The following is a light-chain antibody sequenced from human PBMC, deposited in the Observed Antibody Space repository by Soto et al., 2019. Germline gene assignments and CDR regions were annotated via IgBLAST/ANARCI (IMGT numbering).Light chain of an antibody. V-gene: IGLV2-14*01. CDR3: SSYISSSTYV. CDR1: SSDIGRYNY. CDR2: GVS. J-gene: IGLJ1*01. Sequence: QSVLTQPASVSGSPGQSITISSTGTSSDIGRYNYVSWYQQYPGKAPRFMIYGVSNRPSGVSNRFSGSKSGNTASLTISVLQAEDEADYYCSSYISSSTYVFGTGTKVTVL.